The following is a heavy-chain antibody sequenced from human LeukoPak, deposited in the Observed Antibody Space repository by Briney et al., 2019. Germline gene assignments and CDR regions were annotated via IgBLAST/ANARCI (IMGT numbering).Heavy chain of an antibody. Sequence: SETLSLTCTVSGGSISSYYWSWIRQPPGKGLEWIGYIYYSGSTNYNPSLKSRVTISVDTSKNQFSLKLSSVTAADTAVYYCGRVYGSSSEGGYWGQGTLVTVSS. CDR3: GRVYGSSSEGGY. CDR1: GGSISSYY. J-gene: IGHJ4*02. CDR2: IYYSGST. V-gene: IGHV4-59*01. D-gene: IGHD6-13*01.